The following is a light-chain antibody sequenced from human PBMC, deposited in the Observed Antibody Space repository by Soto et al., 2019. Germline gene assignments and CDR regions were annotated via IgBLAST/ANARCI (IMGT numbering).Light chain of an antibody. CDR2: DAS. V-gene: IGKV3D-15*03. Sequence: EVGLTQSPATLSASSGEGITLSCRASQSIKNHLAWYQHKPGQAPRLLFYDASIRATGIPARFSAGGSRTEFTLVISNLQSEDAVVYYCTQYNTCLTWTFRQGNK. J-gene: IGKJ1*01. CDR3: TQYNTCLTWT. CDR1: QSIKNH.